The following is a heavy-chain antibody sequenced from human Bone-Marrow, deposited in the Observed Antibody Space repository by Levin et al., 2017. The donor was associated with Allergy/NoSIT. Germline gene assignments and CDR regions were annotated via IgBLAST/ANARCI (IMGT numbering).Heavy chain of an antibody. J-gene: IGHJ3*01. D-gene: IGHD3/OR15-3a*01. V-gene: IGHV4-39*01. CDR3: ARRGLVGPDGFDV. Sequence: PSETLSLTCTVSGGSISSSNYYWDWIRQPPGKGLEWIGSVYYSGITYYNPSLKSRLTISIDTSKKQFSLKLTSVTAGDTAVYYCARRGLVGPDGFDVWGLGTMVTVSS. CDR1: GGSISSSNYY. CDR2: VYYSGIT.